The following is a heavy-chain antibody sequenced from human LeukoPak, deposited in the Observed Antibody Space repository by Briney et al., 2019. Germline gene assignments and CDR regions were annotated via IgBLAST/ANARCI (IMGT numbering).Heavy chain of an antibody. J-gene: IGHJ4*02. CDR3: AKDGCGDPPFDY. V-gene: IGHV3-30*02. D-gene: IGHD2-21*01. Sequence: GGSLRLSCATSGFSFSIYGMHWVRQAQGKGLEWVALTWYDGSNKNYADSVKGRFTISRDNSKNTLYLQMNSLRAEDTSVYYCAKDGCGDPPFDYWGQGALVTVSS. CDR1: GFSFSIYG. CDR2: TWYDGSNK.